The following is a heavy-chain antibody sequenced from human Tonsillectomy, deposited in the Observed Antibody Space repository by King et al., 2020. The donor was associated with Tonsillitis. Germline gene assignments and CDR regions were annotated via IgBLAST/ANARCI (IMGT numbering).Heavy chain of an antibody. V-gene: IGHV3-21*01. CDR1: GFTFSSCS. Sequence: VQLVESGGGLVKPGGSLRFSCAASGFTFSSCSINWFRQAPGKGLEWVSSISSSSTYIYYADSVKGRFTISRDNAKNSLYLQMNSLRAEDTAVYYCARLATGSGAFDIWGQGTMVTVSS. J-gene: IGHJ3*02. CDR2: ISSSSTYI. D-gene: IGHD1-26*01. CDR3: ARLATGSGAFDI.